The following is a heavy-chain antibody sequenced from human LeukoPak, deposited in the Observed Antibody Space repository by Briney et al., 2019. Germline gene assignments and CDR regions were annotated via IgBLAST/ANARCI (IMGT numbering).Heavy chain of an antibody. CDR1: GFSFSDSA. V-gene: IGHV3-73*01. D-gene: IGHD4-11*01. CDR2: IRSEPKNFAT. CDR3: FSSNSTPGGNWFDP. J-gene: IGHJ5*02. Sequence: GGSLRLSCVASGFSFSDSAIHWVRQAAGKGLEWVGRIRSEPKNFATAYAASVRGGFTISRDDSKNTAYLQMDGLKNEDTAVYFCFSSNSTPGGNWFDPWGQGTLVTVSS.